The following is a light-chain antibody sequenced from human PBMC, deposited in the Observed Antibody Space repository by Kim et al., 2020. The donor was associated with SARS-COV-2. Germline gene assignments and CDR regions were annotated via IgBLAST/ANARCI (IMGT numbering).Light chain of an antibody. V-gene: IGKV3-20*01. Sequence: LSPGERASLSCRASQSVSSSYLAWYQQKPGQAPRLLIYGASSRATGIPDRFSGSGSGTDFTLTISRLEPEDFAVYYCQQYGSSPRSFGQGTKLEIK. J-gene: IGKJ2*03. CDR3: QQYGSSPRS. CDR1: QSVSSSY. CDR2: GAS.